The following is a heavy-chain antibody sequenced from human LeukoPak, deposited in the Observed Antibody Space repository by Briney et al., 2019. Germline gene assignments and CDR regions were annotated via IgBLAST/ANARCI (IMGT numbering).Heavy chain of an antibody. J-gene: IGHJ4*02. Sequence: ASVKVSCKASGYTFTGYYIHWVRQAPGQGLEWMGWINPNSGGTNYAQEFQGRVTMTRDTSISAAYMELSRLRSDDTAVYYCARGIVGATTGDWGQGTLVTVSS. V-gene: IGHV1-2*02. CDR2: INPNSGGT. CDR1: GYTFTGYY. D-gene: IGHD1-26*01. CDR3: ARGIVGATTGD.